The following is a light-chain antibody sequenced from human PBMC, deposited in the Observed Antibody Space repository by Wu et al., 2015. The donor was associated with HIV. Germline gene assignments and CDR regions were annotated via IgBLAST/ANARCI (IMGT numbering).Light chain of an antibody. Sequence: DIVLTQSPGTLSLSPGERATLSCRATQNISTYLAWYQQRPGQAPRLLIYGASSRATGIPNRFSGSGSGTDFTLIISRLEPEDFAVYYCQQYGTSPPTFGPGTKVDIK. V-gene: IGKV3-20*01. CDR3: QQYGTSPPT. J-gene: IGKJ3*01. CDR2: GAS. CDR1: QNISTY.